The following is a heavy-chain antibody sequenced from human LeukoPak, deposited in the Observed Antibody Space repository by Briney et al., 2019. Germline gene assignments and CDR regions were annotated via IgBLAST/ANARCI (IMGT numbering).Heavy chain of an antibody. CDR1: GGSISSYY. J-gene: IGHJ2*01. V-gene: IGHV4-59*01. CDR3: ARDSLTAPPWFWRREVWYLDL. Sequence: SETLSLTCTVSGGSISSYYWSWIRQPPGKGLEWIGYIYYSGSTNYNPSLKSRVTISVDASKNQFSLKLSSVTAADTAVYYCARDSLTAPPWFWRREVWYLDLWGRGTLVTVSS. CDR2: IYYSGST. D-gene: IGHD1-14*01.